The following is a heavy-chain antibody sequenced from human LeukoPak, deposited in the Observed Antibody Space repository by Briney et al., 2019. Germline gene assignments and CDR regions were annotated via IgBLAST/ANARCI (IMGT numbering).Heavy chain of an antibody. CDR2: THHSGNT. D-gene: IGHD5-24*01. CDR1: GGSISSGDYY. J-gene: IGHJ3*02. V-gene: IGHV4-61*08. CDR3: FEM. Sequence: PSETLSLTCTVSGGSISSGDYYWSWIRQPPGKGLEWIGYTHHSGNTLYNPSLKSRVTTSVDTSKNQFSLSLSSYCARWEVRLNAFEMWGQGTMVTVSS.